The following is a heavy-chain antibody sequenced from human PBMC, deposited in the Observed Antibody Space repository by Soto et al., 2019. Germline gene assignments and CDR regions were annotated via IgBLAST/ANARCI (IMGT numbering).Heavy chain of an antibody. D-gene: IGHD2-8*01. CDR3: AGDLGGAMMVFAPRGCWYGMDV. J-gene: IGHJ6*02. V-gene: IGHV3-30-3*01. Sequence: GGSLRLSCAASAFTFSSYAMNWNRQPPSKGLEWVAVISHEGNNKYDADSVKGRFTISRDNSKNTLYLQMNSLRDEDTAVYYWAGDLGGAMMVFAPRGCWYGMDVWGQGTTVTVSS. CDR1: AFTFSSYA. CDR2: ISHEGNNK.